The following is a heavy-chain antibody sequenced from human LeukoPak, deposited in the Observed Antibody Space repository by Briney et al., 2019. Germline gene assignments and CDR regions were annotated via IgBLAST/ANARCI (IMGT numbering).Heavy chain of an antibody. D-gene: IGHD3-9*01. CDR2: IYHSGST. Sequence: SETLSLTCTVSGYSISSGYYWGWIRQPPGKGLEWIGSIYHSGSTYYNPSLKNRVTISVDTSKNQFSLKLSSVTAADTAVYYCARDGGVLRYFDWLSSTYYYYYMDVWGKGTTVTISS. J-gene: IGHJ6*03. CDR3: ARDGGVLRYFDWLSSTYYYYYMDV. CDR1: GYSISSGYY. V-gene: IGHV4-38-2*02.